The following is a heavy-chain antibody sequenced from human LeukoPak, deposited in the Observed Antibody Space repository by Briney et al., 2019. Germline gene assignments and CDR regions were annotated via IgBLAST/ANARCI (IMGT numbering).Heavy chain of an antibody. D-gene: IGHD3-22*01. CDR2: IKQGGSEN. CDR1: GFTFSRHW. V-gene: IGHV3-7*01. CDR3: AREIYYDSNFDY. J-gene: IGHJ4*02. Sequence: GGSLRLSCAASGFTFSRHWMSWVRQAPGKGLEWVATIKQGGSENYYVDSVKGRFTISRDNAKNSLYLQMNSLRAEDTAVYYCAREIYYDSNFDYWGQGTLVTVSS.